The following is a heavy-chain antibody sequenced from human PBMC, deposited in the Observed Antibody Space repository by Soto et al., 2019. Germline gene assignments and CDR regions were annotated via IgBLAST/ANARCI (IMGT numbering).Heavy chain of an antibody. V-gene: IGHV3-30*18. J-gene: IGHJ4*02. CDR3: GNSSGYDPFDY. D-gene: IGHD5-12*01. Sequence: QVQMVESGGGVVQPGRSLRLSCAASGFSFSNYGMYWVRQAPGKGLEWVTGISYDGSNKYYADSVKGRFTISRDNSKNTLYLQMNSLRAEDTAVYYCGNSSGYDPFDYWGQGTLVTVSS. CDR1: GFSFSNYG. CDR2: ISYDGSNK.